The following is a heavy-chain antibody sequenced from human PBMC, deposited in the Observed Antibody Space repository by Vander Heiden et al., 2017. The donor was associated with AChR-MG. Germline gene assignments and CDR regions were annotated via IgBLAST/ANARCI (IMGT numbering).Heavy chain of an antibody. D-gene: IGHD6-19*01. Sequence: QVQLVESGGGLVKPGGSLRPSCAASGFTFGDYYMGWIRQAPGKGLEWVSYISSSGSTIYYADSVKGRFTISRDNAKNSLYLQINSLRAEDTAVYYCARARPRGWYRLYDYWGQGTLVTVSS. CDR2: ISSSGSTI. CDR1: GFTFGDYY. CDR3: ARARPRGWYRLYDY. V-gene: IGHV3-11*01. J-gene: IGHJ4*02.